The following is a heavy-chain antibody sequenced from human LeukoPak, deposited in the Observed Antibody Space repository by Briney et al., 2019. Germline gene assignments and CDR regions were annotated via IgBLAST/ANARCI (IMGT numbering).Heavy chain of an antibody. CDR1: GGSISTTSYY. V-gene: IGHV4-39*07. CDR2: IYYSGRT. CDR3: ARARVVVIDY. D-gene: IGHD3-22*01. J-gene: IGHJ4*02. Sequence: SETLSLTCTVSGGSISTTSYYWGWIRQPPGKGLEWIGSIYYSGRTYYNPSLKSRVTISVDTPKNQFSLKLSSVTAADTAVYYCARARVVVIDYWGQGTLVTVSS.